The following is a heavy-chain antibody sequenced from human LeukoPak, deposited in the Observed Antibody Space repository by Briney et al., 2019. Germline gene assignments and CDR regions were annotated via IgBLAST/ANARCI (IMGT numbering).Heavy chain of an antibody. D-gene: IGHD3-22*01. CDR3: ARIKYDSSGYPNFDY. CDR1: GGSIRSYY. V-gene: IGHV4-59*01. Sequence: SETLSLTRTVSGGSIRSYYWSWIRQPPGKGLEWIGYIYYSGSTNYNPSLKSRVTISVDTSKNQFSLKLRSVTAADTAVYYCARIKYDSSGYPNFDYWGQGTLVTVSS. CDR2: IYYSGST. J-gene: IGHJ4*02.